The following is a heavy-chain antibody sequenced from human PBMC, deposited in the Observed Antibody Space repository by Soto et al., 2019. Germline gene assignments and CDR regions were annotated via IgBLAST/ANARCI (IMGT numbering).Heavy chain of an antibody. V-gene: IGHV2-5*02. CDR3: AHTAPSKLLWFGEFPYYFDY. Sequence: QITLKESGPTLVKPTQTLTLTCTFSGFSLSTSGVGVGWIRQPPGKALEWLALIYWDDDKRYSPSLKSRLTITKDTSKNQVVLTMTNMDPVDTATYYCAHTAPSKLLWFGEFPYYFDYWGQRTVVTVSS. CDR1: GFSLSTSGVG. CDR2: IYWDDDK. J-gene: IGHJ4*02. D-gene: IGHD3-10*01.